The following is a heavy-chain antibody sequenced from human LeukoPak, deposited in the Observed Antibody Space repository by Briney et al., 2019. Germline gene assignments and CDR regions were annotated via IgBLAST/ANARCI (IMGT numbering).Heavy chain of an antibody. V-gene: IGHV1-69*02. CDR2: IIPILGIA. D-gene: IGHD3-16*01. CDR1: EGTFSSYT. CDR3: ASDFGDDAFDI. Sequence: SVKVSCKASEGTFSSYTISWVRQAPGQGLEWMGRIIPILGIANYAQKFQGRVTITADKSTSTAYMELSSLRSEDTAVYYCASDFGDDAFDIWGQGTMVTVSS. J-gene: IGHJ3*02.